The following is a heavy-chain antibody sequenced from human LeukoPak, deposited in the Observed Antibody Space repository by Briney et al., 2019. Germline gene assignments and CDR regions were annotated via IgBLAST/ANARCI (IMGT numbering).Heavy chain of an antibody. J-gene: IGHJ5*02. CDR3: ARRVDRYRGVIIIKDYNWFDP. CDR2: IYHSGST. V-gene: IGHV4-30-2*01. D-gene: IGHD3-10*01. CDR1: GGSISSGGYY. Sequence: SETLSLTCTVSGGSISSGGYYWSWIRQPPGKGLEWVGYIYHSGSTYYNPSLKSRVTISVDTSKNQFSLKLSSVTAADTAVYYCARRVDRYRGVIIIKDYNWFDPWGQGTLVTVSS.